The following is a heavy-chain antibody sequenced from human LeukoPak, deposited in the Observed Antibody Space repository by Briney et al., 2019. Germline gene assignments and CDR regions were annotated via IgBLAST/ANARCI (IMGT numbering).Heavy chain of an antibody. CDR3: ARDGYDSSGTYYYYYGMDV. Sequence: GGSLRLSCAASGFTFSSYGMHWVRQAPGKGLEWVAVTWYDGSNKYYADSVKGRFTISRDNSKNTLYLQMNSLRAEDTAVYYCARDGYDSSGTYYYYYGMDVWGQGTTVTVSS. V-gene: IGHV3-33*01. CDR1: GFTFSSYG. D-gene: IGHD3-22*01. CDR2: TWYDGSNK. J-gene: IGHJ6*02.